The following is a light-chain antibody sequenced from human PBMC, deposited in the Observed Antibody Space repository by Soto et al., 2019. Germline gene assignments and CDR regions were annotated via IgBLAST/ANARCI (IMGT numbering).Light chain of an antibody. CDR1: SGHSSYA. Sequence: QPVLTQSPSASASLGASVKLTCTLSSGHSSYAIAWHQQQPEKGPRYLMKVNSDDSHNKGDGIPDRFSGSGSSSGAERYLTISSLQSEDEADYYCQTWGTGIHVVFGGGTKLTVL. J-gene: IGLJ2*01. CDR2: VNSDDSH. CDR3: QTWGTGIHVV. V-gene: IGLV4-69*01.